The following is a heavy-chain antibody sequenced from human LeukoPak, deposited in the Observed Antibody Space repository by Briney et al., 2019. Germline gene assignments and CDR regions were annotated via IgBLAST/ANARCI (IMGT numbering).Heavy chain of an antibody. J-gene: IGHJ4*02. CDR1: GFTFSSYE. CDR3: ARDRVYCGGDCSLRPLDY. Sequence: GGSLRLSCAASGFTFSSYEMNWVRQAPGKGLEWVSYISSSGSTIYYADSVKGRFTISRDNAKNSLYLQMNSLRAKDTAVYYCARDRVYCGGDCSLRPLDYWGQGTLVTVSS. CDR2: ISSSGSTI. V-gene: IGHV3-48*03. D-gene: IGHD2-21*02.